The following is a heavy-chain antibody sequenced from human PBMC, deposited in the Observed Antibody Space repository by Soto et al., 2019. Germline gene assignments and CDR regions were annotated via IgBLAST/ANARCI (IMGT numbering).Heavy chain of an antibody. J-gene: IGHJ4*02. CDR2: ISGSGGST. Sequence: GGSLRLSCAASGFTFSSYAMSWVRQAPGKGLEWVSAISGSGGSTYYADSVKGRFTISRDNSKNTLYLQMNSLRAEDTAVYYCAKETWIQLWRGDYFDYWGQGTLVTVSS. D-gene: IGHD5-18*01. V-gene: IGHV3-23*01. CDR1: GFTFSSYA. CDR3: AKETWIQLWRGDYFDY.